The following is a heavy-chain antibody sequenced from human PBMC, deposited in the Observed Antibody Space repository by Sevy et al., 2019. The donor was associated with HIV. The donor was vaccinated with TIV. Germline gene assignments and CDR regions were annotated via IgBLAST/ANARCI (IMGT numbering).Heavy chain of an antibody. V-gene: IGHV3-30*01. J-gene: IGHJ4*02. CDR1: GFTFSSYA. D-gene: IGHD2-15*01. CDR2: ISYDGSNK. CDR3: ARDPGNYCSGGSCYGTDLDY. Sequence: GGSLRLSCAASGFTFSSYAMHWVRQAPGKGLQWVAVISYDGSNKYYADSVKGRFTIYRDNSKNTLYLQMNSLRAEDTAVYYCARDPGNYCSGGSCYGTDLDYWGQGTLVTVSS.